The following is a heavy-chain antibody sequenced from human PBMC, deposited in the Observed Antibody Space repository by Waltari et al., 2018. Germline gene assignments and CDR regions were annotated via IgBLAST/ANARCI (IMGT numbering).Heavy chain of an antibody. Sequence: EVQLVESGGGLVKPGGSLRLSCAASGFTFSSYSMTWFRQAPGTGLGWVSSISSSSSYIYYADSVKGRFTISRDNDKNSMYLQMNSLRAEDTAVYYCARGAEGYCSSTSCLYYYYYYGMDVWGQGTTVTVSS. V-gene: IGHV3-21*01. CDR3: ARGAEGYCSSTSCLYYYYYYGMDV. D-gene: IGHD2-2*01. CDR2: ISSSSSYI. CDR1: GFTFSSYS. J-gene: IGHJ6*02.